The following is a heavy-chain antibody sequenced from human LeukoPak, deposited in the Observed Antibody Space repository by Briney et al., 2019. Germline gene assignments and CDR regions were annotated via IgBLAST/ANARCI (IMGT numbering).Heavy chain of an antibody. CDR2: TYYRSKWNY. Sequence: SQTLSLTCAISGDSVSRTSAAWNWIRQSPSRGLEWLGRTYYRSKWNYEYAVSVRSRITINPETSKNQFSLQLTSVTPEDTAVYFCAGDRGYGGDFDYWGQGILVTVSS. V-gene: IGHV6-1*01. D-gene: IGHD5-12*01. CDR3: AGDRGYGGDFDY. J-gene: IGHJ4*02. CDR1: GDSVSRTSAA.